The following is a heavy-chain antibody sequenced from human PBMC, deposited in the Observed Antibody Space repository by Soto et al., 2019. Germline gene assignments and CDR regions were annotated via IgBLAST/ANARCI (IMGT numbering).Heavy chain of an antibody. CDR2: ISAYNGNT. CDR3: ARDSAIGRYCSSTSCYVRFDY. Sequence: ASVKVSCKASGYTFTSYGISWVRQAPGQGLEWMGWISAYNGNTNYAQKLQGRVTMTTDTSTSTAYMELRSLRSDDTAVYYCARDSAIGRYCSSTSCYVRFDYWGQGTLVTVSS. D-gene: IGHD2-2*01. CDR1: GYTFTSYG. J-gene: IGHJ4*02. V-gene: IGHV1-18*01.